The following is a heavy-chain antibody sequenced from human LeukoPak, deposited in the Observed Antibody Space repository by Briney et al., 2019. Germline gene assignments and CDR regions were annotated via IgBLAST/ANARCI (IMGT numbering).Heavy chain of an antibody. Sequence: SQTLSLSCTLRGGSISSGSYYWSWIRQPAGKGLEWLGRIYTSGSTNYNPSLKSRVTISVDTSKNQFSLKLSSVTAADTAVYYCASTDSSGYYFPFDYWGQGTLVTVSS. J-gene: IGHJ4*02. D-gene: IGHD3-22*01. CDR2: IYTSGST. CDR3: ASTDSSGYYFPFDY. CDR1: GGSISSGSYY. V-gene: IGHV4-61*02.